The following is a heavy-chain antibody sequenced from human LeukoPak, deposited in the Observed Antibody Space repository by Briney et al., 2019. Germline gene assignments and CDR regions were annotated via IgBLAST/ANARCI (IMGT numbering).Heavy chain of an antibody. D-gene: IGHD3-3*01. CDR2: IYYSGST. CDR3: ARHVSDFFYPFDY. Sequence: KPSETLSLTCTVSGGSISSSSYYWGWIRQPPGKGLEWIGSIYYSGSTYYNPSLKSRVTISVDTSKNQFSLKLSSVTAADTAVYYCARHVSDFFYPFDYWGQGTLVTVSS. J-gene: IGHJ4*02. CDR1: GGSISSSSYY. V-gene: IGHV4-39*01.